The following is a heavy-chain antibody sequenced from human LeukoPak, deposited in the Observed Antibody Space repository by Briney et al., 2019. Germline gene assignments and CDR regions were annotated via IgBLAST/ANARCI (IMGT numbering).Heavy chain of an antibody. J-gene: IGHJ3*02. CDR2: ISSSSSTI. Sequence: PGGSLRLSCAASGFTFSSYSMNWVRQAPGKGLEWVSYISSSSSTIYYADSVKGRFTISRGNAKNSLYLQMNSLRDEDTAVYYCARDGMVRGVIIWDAFDIWGQGTMVTVSS. CDR3: ARDGMVRGVIIWDAFDI. V-gene: IGHV3-48*02. D-gene: IGHD3-10*01. CDR1: GFTFSSYS.